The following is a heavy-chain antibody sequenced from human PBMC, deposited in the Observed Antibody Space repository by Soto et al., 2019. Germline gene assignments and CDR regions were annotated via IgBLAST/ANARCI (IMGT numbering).Heavy chain of an antibody. CDR1: GYTFTAYW. J-gene: IGHJ3*02. V-gene: IGHV5-51*01. Sequence: GESLKISCKGSGYTFTAYWIGWGRQMPGKGLEWMGIIYPGDSDTRYSPSFQGQVTISADKSISTAYLQWSSLKASDTAMVYCARGGYSGNSKDPFYIWGPGTMVTVSS. CDR2: IYPGDSDT. D-gene: IGHD6-25*01. CDR3: ARGGYSGNSKDPFYI.